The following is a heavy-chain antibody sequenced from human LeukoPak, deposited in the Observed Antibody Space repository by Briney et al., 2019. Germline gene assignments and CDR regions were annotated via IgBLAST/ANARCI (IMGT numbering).Heavy chain of an antibody. CDR3: ASPAYCGGDCFSRGFYY. Sequence: PGGSLRLSCAASGFTFSSYWMHWVRQVPGEGLEWVSVISGSGGSTYYADSVKGRFTISRDNSKNTLYLQMNSLRAEDTAVYYCASPAYCGGDCFSRGFYYWGQGTLVTVSS. V-gene: IGHV3-23*01. J-gene: IGHJ4*02. CDR1: GFTFSSYW. CDR2: ISGSGGST. D-gene: IGHD2-21*02.